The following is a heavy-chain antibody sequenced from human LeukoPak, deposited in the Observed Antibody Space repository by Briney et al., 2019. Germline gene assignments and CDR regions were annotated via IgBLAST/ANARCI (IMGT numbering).Heavy chain of an antibody. CDR2: IYYSGST. Sequence: SQTLSLTCTVSGGSISSGGYYWSWIRQHPGKGLEWIGYIYYSGSTYYNPSLKSRVTISVDTSKNQFSLKLSSVTAADTAVYYCARERRRSSGYHYFDYWGQGTLVTVSS. J-gene: IGHJ4*02. CDR1: GGSISSGGYY. D-gene: IGHD3-22*01. V-gene: IGHV4-31*03. CDR3: ARERRRSSGYHYFDY.